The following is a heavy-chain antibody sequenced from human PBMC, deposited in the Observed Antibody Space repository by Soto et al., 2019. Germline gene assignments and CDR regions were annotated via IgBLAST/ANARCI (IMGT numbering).Heavy chain of an antibody. CDR3: ARGLSIAAAGDNWFDP. CDR1: GYTFTGYY. J-gene: IGHJ5*02. V-gene: IGHV1-2*04. CDR2: INPNSGGT. D-gene: IGHD6-13*01. Sequence: QVQLVQSGAEVKKPGASVKVSCKASGYTFTGYYMHWVRQAPGQGLEWMGWINPNSGGTNYAQKFQGWVTRTRDTSISKAYMELSRLRSDDTAVYYCARGLSIAAAGDNWFDPWGQGTLVTVSS.